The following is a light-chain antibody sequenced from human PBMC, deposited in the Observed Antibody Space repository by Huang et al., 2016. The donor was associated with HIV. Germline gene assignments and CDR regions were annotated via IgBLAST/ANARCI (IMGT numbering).Light chain of an antibody. CDR2: GAS. J-gene: IGKJ1*01. CDR3: QQYDSSPWT. CDR1: QSVSSGY. Sequence: EIVLTQSPGTLSLSPGERATLSCRASQSVSSGYLAWYQQKPGQAPRLLFYGASSRATGIPDRFSGSGSGTDFTLTISRLEPEDFVVYYCQQYDSSPWTFGQGTKVDIK. V-gene: IGKV3-20*01.